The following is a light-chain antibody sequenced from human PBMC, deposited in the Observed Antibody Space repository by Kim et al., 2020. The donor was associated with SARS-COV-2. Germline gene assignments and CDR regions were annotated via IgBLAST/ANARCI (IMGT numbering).Light chain of an antibody. Sequence: SVGDRVTITCQASQDINNFLNWYQQRPGKAPKLLIYDASNLETGVPSRFSGSGSGTDFTFTISSLQPEDIATYYCQQYDNLPPMYNFGQGTKLEI. CDR1: QDINNF. J-gene: IGKJ2*01. V-gene: IGKV1-33*01. CDR2: DAS. CDR3: QQYDNLPPMYN.